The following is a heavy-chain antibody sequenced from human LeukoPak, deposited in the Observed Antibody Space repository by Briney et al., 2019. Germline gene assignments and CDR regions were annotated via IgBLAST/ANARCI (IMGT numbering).Heavy chain of an antibody. D-gene: IGHD1-26*01. J-gene: IGHJ4*02. CDR2: IWYDGSNK. V-gene: IGHV3-33*06. CDR1: GFTFSSYG. Sequence: PGGSLRLSCAASGFTFSSYGMHWVRQAPGKGLEWVAVIWYDGSNKYYADSVKGRFTISRDNSKNTLYLQMNSLRAEDTAVYYCAKVRELLRRLGSFDYWGQGTLVTVSS. CDR3: AKVRELLRRLGSFDY.